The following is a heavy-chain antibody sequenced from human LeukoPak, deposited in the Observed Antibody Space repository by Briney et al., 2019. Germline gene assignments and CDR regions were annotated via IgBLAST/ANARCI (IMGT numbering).Heavy chain of an antibody. CDR1: GLTFNKKW. V-gene: IGHV3-7*05. Sequence: GGSLRLSCAASGLTFNKKWMTWVHQAPGKGLQWVAHIRDDGSDQFYVDSVKGRFTISRDNARRSVSLQMNSLTYEDTAVYYCATWSDGWEFDHWGQGTLVSVSS. J-gene: IGHJ4*02. D-gene: IGHD5-24*01. CDR3: ATWSDGWEFDH. CDR2: IRDDGSDQ.